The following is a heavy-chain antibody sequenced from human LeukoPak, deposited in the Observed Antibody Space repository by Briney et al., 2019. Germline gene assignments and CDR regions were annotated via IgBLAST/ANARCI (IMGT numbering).Heavy chain of an antibody. CDR3: ARVRYCSSTSCSMHLDY. J-gene: IGHJ4*02. V-gene: IGHV1-2*02. CDR2: INPNSGGT. D-gene: IGHD2-2*01. Sequence: ASVKVSCKASGYTFTGYYMHWVRQAPGQGLEWMGWINPNSGGTNYAQKFQGRVTMTRDTSISTAYMELSRLRSDDTAVYYCARVRYCSSTSCSMHLDYWGQGTLVTVSS. CDR1: GYTFTGYY.